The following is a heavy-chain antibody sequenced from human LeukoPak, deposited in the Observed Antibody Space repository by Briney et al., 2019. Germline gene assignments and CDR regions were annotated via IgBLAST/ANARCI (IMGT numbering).Heavy chain of an antibody. CDR2: ISGSGGST. CDR3: TTALAGD. D-gene: IGHD3-10*01. J-gene: IGHJ4*02. CDR1: AFTFSSYA. Sequence: PGRSLRLSCAASAFTFSSYAMSWVRQAPGKGLEWVSSISGSGGSTYYADSVKGRFTISRDNSKNTLYLQMNSLKTEDTAVYYCTTALAGDWGQGTLVTVSS. V-gene: IGHV3-23*01.